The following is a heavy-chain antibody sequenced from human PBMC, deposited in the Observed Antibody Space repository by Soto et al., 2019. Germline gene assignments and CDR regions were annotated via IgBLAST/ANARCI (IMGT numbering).Heavy chain of an antibody. J-gene: IGHJ6*02. D-gene: IGHD4-17*01. CDR3: AKRVTTVKNYYYYGMDV. CDR2: ISGSGGST. V-gene: IGHV3-23*01. CDR1: GFTFSSYA. Sequence: GGSLRLSCAASGFTFSSYAMSWVRQAPGKGLEWVSAISGSGGSTYYADSVKGRFTISRDNSKNTLYLQMNSLRAEGTAVYYCAKRVTTVKNYYYYGMDVWGQGTTVTVSS.